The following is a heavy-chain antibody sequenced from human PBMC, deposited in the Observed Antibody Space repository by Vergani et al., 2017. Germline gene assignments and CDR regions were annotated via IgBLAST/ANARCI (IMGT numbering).Heavy chain of an antibody. CDR1: EYSFGNYW. CDR3: ARHTTYTDS. CDR2: IYPADSDT. V-gene: IGHV5-51*01. D-gene: IGHD1-1*01. Sequence: VELVQSGPEMRKPGESLMISCKGSEYSFGNYWIGWVRQMPGKGLEWMGIIYPADSDTRYSPSFQGQVTISADKSISTAFLQWDSLKASDTALYYCARHTTYTDSWGQGTLVTVSS. J-gene: IGHJ4*02.